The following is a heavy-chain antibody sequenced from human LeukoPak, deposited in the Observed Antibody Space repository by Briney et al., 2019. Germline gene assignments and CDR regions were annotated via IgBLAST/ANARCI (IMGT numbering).Heavy chain of an antibody. CDR3: SRMYSESSSWALDY. CDR2: IRSKGYGVTT. V-gene: IGHV3-49*04. J-gene: IGHJ4*02. Sequence: GESLQISCTVSGFTFGDYALSWVRQAPGKGLEWVGFIRSKGYGVTTEYAASVKGRFTISRDDSKSIAYLQVNSLKTEDTAVYYCSRMYSESSSWALDYWGQGTLVTVSS. CDR1: GFTFGDYA. D-gene: IGHD6-13*01.